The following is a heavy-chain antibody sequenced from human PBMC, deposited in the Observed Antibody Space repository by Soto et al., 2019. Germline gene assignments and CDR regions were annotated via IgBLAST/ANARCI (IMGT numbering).Heavy chain of an antibody. D-gene: IGHD3-22*01. CDR3: ARDYVNYYDSSGYDAFDI. CDR1: GYTFTSDG. CDR2: ISAYNGNT. J-gene: IGHJ3*02. V-gene: IGHV1-18*01. Sequence: ASVKVSCKASGYTFTSDGISWVRQAPGQGLEWMGWISAYNGNTNYAQKLQGRVTMTTDTSTSTAYMELRSLRSDDTAVYYCARDYVNYYDSSGYDAFDIGGQGTMVTVS.